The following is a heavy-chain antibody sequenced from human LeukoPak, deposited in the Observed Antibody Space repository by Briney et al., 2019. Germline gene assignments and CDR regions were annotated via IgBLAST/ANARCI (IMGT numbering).Heavy chain of an antibody. CDR3: ARGANLQGDNYFDY. J-gene: IGHJ4*02. CDR2: IYYSGST. V-gene: IGHV4-59*11. D-gene: IGHD3-10*01. Sequence: SETLSLTCTVSGGSISSHYWSWIRQPPGKGLEWIGYIYYSGSTNYNPSLKSRVTISVDTSKNHFSLKLSSVTAADTAVYYCARGANLQGDNYFDYWGQGTLVTVSS. CDR1: GGSISSHY.